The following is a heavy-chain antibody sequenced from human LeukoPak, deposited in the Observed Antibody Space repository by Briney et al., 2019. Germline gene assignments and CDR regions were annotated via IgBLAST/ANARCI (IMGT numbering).Heavy chain of an antibody. Sequence: PGGSLRLSCAASGFTFSDYYMSWIRQAPGKGVEWVSYISSSGSTIYYADSVKGRFTISRDNAKSSLYLQMNSLRAEDTAVYYCARAKTFYYDSSGYLSIWGKGTMVTVSS. V-gene: IGHV3-11*04. CDR1: GFTFSDYY. CDR2: ISSSGSTI. J-gene: IGHJ3*02. CDR3: ARAKTFYYDSSGYLSI. D-gene: IGHD3-22*01.